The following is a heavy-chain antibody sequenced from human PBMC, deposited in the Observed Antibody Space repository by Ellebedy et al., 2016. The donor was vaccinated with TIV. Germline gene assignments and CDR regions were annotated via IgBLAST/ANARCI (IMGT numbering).Heavy chain of an antibody. CDR3: ARAPIVVVPAAPVGGGYYYYMDV. D-gene: IGHD2-2*01. V-gene: IGHV4-34*01. CDR2: INHSGST. J-gene: IGHJ6*03. Sequence: SETLSLXCAVYGGSFSGYYWSWIRQPPGKGLEWIGEINHSGSTNYNPSLKSRVTISVDTSKNQFSLKLSSVTAADTAVYYCARAPIVVVPAAPVGGGYYYYMDVWGKGTTVTVSS. CDR1: GGSFSGYY.